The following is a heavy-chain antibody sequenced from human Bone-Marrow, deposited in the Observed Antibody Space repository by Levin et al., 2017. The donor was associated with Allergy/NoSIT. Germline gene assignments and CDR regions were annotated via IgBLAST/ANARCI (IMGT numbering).Heavy chain of an antibody. D-gene: IGHD1-1*01. CDR2: IYPGDSDT. Sequence: LGESLKISCQGFGYTFDNYWIGWVRQMPGKGLEWMAIIYPGDSDTKYSPSFQGRVTISVDKSITTTYLQWTSLKASDTAMYYCVRRNSIRGTPKYYFDYWGQGALVTVSS. J-gene: IGHJ4*02. CDR1: GYTFDNYW. CDR3: VRRNSIRGTPKYYFDY. V-gene: IGHV5-51*01.